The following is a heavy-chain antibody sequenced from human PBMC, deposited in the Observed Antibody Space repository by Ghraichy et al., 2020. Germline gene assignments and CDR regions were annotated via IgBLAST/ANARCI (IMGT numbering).Heavy chain of an antibody. J-gene: IGHJ5*02. CDR1: GFTFDDYV. Sequence: GGSLRLSCAASGFTFDDYVMHWVRQAPGKGLEWVSGISWNSGSIGYADSVKGRFTISRDNAKNSLYLQMNSLRAEDTALYYCAKGFYCSGGTCSLQNWFDPSGQGTLVTVSS. V-gene: IGHV3-9*01. CDR2: ISWNSGSI. CDR3: AKGFYCSGGTCSLQNWFDP. D-gene: IGHD2-15*01.